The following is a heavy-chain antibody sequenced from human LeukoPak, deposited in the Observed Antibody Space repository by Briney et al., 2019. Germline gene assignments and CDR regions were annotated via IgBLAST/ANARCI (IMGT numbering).Heavy chain of an antibody. Sequence: SETLSLTCTVSGGSISSSSYYWGWIRQPPGKGLEWIGSIYYSGSTYYNPSLKSRVTISLDTSNSQFSLRLTSVTAADTAVYYCARDRIDCSSTSCRRAAFDYWGQGTLVTVSS. J-gene: IGHJ4*02. CDR2: IYYSGST. D-gene: IGHD2-2*01. CDR1: GGSISSSSYY. CDR3: ARDRIDCSSTSCRRAAFDY. V-gene: IGHV4-39*07.